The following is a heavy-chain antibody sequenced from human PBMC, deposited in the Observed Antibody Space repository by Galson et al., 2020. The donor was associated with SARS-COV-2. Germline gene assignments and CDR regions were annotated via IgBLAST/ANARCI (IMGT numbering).Heavy chain of an antibody. D-gene: IGHD3-16*02. V-gene: IGHV4-34*01. CDR3: ARVPWYDYVWGSYRPYYFDY. J-gene: IGHJ4*02. CDR2: INHSGST. CDR1: GGSFSGYY. Sequence: SQASETLSLTCAVYGGSFSGYYWSWTRQPPGKGLEWIGEINHSGSTNYNPSLKSRVTISVDTSKNQFSLKLSSVTAADTAVYYCARVPWYDYVWGSYRPYYFDYWGQGTLVTVSS.